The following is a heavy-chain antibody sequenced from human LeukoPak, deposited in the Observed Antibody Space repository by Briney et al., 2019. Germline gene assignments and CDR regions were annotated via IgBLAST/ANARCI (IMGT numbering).Heavy chain of an antibody. J-gene: IGHJ6*03. CDR1: GTSISSSAYY. CDR3: ARQASDYYYYYMDV. Sequence: KPSETLSLTCTVSGTSISSSAYYWGWIRQVPGKGLEWFGSIYYSGTAYYNPSLESRVTISEDTARSRFSLMLTSVTAADTAVYYCARQASDYYYYYMDVWGQGTTVIVAS. CDR2: IYYSGTA. V-gene: IGHV4-39*01.